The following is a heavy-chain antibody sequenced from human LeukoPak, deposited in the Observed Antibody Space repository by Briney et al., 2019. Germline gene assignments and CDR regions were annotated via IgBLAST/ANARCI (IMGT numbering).Heavy chain of an antibody. CDR2: ISSNGGST. CDR1: GFTFSSYA. V-gene: IGHV3-64*02. Sequence: GALILTCAASGFTFSSYAMHWVRQAPGKGLEYVSAISSNGGSTYYADSVKGRFTISRDNSKNTLYLQMGSLRAEDMAVYYCARASGYCSGGSCPLYYYGMDVWGKGTTVTVSS. J-gene: IGHJ6*04. CDR3: ARASGYCSGGSCPLYYYGMDV. D-gene: IGHD2-15*01.